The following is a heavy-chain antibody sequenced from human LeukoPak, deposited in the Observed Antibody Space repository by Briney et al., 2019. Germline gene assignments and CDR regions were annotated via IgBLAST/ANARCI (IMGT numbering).Heavy chain of an antibody. Sequence: GESLKISCKGSGYSFTSYWIGWVRQMPGKGLEWMGIIYPGDSDTRYSPSFQGQVTISADKSISTAYLQWSSLKASDTAMYYCASSVVITHDAFDIWGQGTMVTVSS. CDR3: ASSVVITHDAFDI. J-gene: IGHJ3*02. CDR2: IYPGDSDT. D-gene: IGHD3-22*01. V-gene: IGHV5-51*01. CDR1: GYSFTSYW.